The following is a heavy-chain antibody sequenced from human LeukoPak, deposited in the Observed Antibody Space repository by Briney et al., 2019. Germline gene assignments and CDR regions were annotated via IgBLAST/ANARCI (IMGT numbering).Heavy chain of an antibody. CDR2: INHSGST. Sequence: SETLSLTCAVYGGSFSGYYWSWVRQPPGKGLEWIGEINHSGSTNYNPSLKSRVTISVDTSKNQFSLKLTSVTAADTAVYYCARTSRSNWNDVHWDYWGQGTLVTVSS. V-gene: IGHV4-34*01. D-gene: IGHD1-20*01. J-gene: IGHJ4*02. CDR3: ARTSRSNWNDVHWDY. CDR1: GGSFSGYY.